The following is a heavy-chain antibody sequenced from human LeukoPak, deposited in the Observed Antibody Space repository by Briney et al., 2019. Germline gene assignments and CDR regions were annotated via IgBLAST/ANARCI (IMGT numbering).Heavy chain of an antibody. CDR1: GFTFDDYA. Sequence: QPGGSLRLSCAASGFTFDDYAMHWVRQAPGKGLERVSGISWNSGSIGYADSVKGRFTISRDKAKNSLYLQMNSLRAEDMALYYCAKSPSYYYDSSGYFDYWGQGTLVTVSS. CDR2: ISWNSGSI. CDR3: AKSPSYYYDSSGYFDY. V-gene: IGHV3-9*03. D-gene: IGHD3-22*01. J-gene: IGHJ4*02.